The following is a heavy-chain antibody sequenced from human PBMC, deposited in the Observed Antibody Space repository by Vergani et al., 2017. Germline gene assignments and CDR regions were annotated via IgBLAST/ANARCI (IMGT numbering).Heavy chain of an antibody. CDR3: ARDFRLLYNRFDP. D-gene: IGHD1-14*01. V-gene: IGHV3-33*01. CDR2: TWYDGNNK. Sequence: QVQLVESGGGVVQPGRSLRLSCAASGFTFNQYGMHWVRQAPGKGLEWVAVTWYDGNNKQYADSVKGRFTISRDNSKSTMYLQMNSLRDEDTGVYYCARDFRLLYNRFDPCAQRSLVTVSS. CDR1: GFTFNQYG. J-gene: IGHJ5*02.